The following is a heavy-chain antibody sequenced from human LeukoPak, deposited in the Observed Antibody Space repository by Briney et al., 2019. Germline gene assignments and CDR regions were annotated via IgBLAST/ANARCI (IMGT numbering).Heavy chain of an antibody. D-gene: IGHD6-13*01. Sequence: GGSLRLSCAASGFTFNKYAMSCVRQGPGKGLEWVSAMSGNAYYADSVKGRFTISRDDSKNTLYLQMNSLRADDTAIYYCAKTTRYSNSPMDVWGQGTTVTVSS. CDR3: AKTTRYSNSPMDV. J-gene: IGHJ6*02. CDR1: GFTFNKYA. CDR2: MSGNA. V-gene: IGHV3-23*01.